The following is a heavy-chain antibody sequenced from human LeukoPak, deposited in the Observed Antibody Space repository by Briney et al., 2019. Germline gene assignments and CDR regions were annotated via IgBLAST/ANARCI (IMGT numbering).Heavy chain of an antibody. V-gene: IGHV4-59*11. CDR3: ARGQCSSTSCYMFGY. CDR2: IYYSGST. J-gene: IGHJ4*02. D-gene: IGHD2-2*02. Sequence: SETLSLTCTVSGGSISSHYWSWIRQPPGKGLEWIGYIYYSGSTNYNPSLKSRVTISVDTSKNQFSLKLSSVTAADTAVYYCARGQCSSTSCYMFGYWGQGTLVTVSS. CDR1: GGSISSHY.